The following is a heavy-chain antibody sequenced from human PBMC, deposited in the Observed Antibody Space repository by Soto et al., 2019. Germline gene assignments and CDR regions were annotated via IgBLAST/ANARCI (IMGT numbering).Heavy chain of an antibody. Sequence: QVQLVLSGAEVKKPGSSVKVSCKASGGTFSSYAISWVRQAPGQGLEWMGGIIPIFGTANYAQKFQGRVTITADESTSTAYMELSSLRSEDTAVYYCARGVAYCGGDCYSYLGYWGQGTLVTVSS. CDR1: GGTFSSYA. J-gene: IGHJ4*02. V-gene: IGHV1-69*01. CDR3: ARGVAYCGGDCYSYLGY. CDR2: IIPIFGTA. D-gene: IGHD2-21*02.